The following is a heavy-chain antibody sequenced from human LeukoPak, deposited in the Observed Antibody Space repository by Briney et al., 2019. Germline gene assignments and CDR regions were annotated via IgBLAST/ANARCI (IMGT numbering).Heavy chain of an antibody. CDR1: GFTFSRYW. CDR2: IKSDGKT. D-gene: IGHD3-22*01. CDR3: ARAPSEVGGYYPEYFRH. J-gene: IGHJ1*01. Sequence: GGSLRLSCEASGFTFSRYWMHWVRQAPGKGLLWVSRIKSDGKTNYADSVKGRFTISRDNAKNTVSLQMDSLRAEDTGVYYCARAPSEVGGYYPEYFRHWGQGTLVTVSS. V-gene: IGHV3-74*01.